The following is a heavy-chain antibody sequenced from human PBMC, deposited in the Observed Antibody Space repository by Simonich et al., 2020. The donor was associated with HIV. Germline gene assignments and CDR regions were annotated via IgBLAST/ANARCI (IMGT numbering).Heavy chain of an antibody. CDR1: GGSFSGYY. CDR3: ATTINYEDAFDI. Sequence: QVQLQQWGAGLLKPSETLSLTCAVYGGSFSGYYWSWIRQPPGKGLEWIGEINHSGSPNYNPSLKSRVTISVDTSKNQFSLKLSSVTAADTAVYYCATTINYEDAFDIWGQGTMVTVSS. J-gene: IGHJ3*02. CDR2: INHSGSP. D-gene: IGHD4-4*01. V-gene: IGHV4-34*01.